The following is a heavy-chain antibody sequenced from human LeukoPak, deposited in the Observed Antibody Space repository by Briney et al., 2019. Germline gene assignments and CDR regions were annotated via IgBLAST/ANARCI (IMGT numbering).Heavy chain of an antibody. J-gene: IGHJ4*02. Sequence: GGSLRLSCAASGFTFSSYGMHWVRQAPGKGLEWVAVIWYDGSNKYYADSVKGRFTISRDNSKNTLYLQMNSLRAEDTAVYYCTTDGSGSYVFEYWGQGTLVTVSS. V-gene: IGHV3-33*01. CDR2: IWYDGSNK. CDR3: TTDGSGSYVFEY. D-gene: IGHD3-10*01. CDR1: GFTFSSYG.